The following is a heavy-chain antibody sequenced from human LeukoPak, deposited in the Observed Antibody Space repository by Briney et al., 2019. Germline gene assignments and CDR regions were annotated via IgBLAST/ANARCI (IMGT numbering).Heavy chain of an antibody. CDR3: VSGAGGGYSYGYFDY. CDR1: GLSFGTYA. V-gene: IGHV3-30*04. CDR2: ISHDGRHK. Sequence: AGGSLRLSCAASGLSFGTYAMHWVRQTPAKGREWVAVISHDGRHKFYSDSVKGRFTISRDNSKTMVSLQMNSLRLGDTAVYYCVSGAGGGYSYGYFDYWGQGTLVTVSS. D-gene: IGHD5-18*01. J-gene: IGHJ4*02.